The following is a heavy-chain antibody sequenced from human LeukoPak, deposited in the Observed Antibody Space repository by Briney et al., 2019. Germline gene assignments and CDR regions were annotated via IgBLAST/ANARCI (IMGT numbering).Heavy chain of an antibody. Sequence: GGSLRLSCAASGFTFSSYWMHWVRQAPGKGLVWVSVIYSGGSTYYADSVKGRFTISRDNSKNTLYLQMNSLRAEDTAVYYCARIAPYRHIDCWGQGTLVTVSS. CDR3: ARIAPYRHIDC. V-gene: IGHV3-53*01. CDR2: IYSGGST. J-gene: IGHJ4*02. D-gene: IGHD2-21*01. CDR1: GFTFSSYW.